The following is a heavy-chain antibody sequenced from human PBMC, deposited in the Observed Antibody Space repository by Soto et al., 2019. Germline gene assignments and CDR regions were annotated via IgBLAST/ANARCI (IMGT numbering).Heavy chain of an antibody. V-gene: IGHV1-18*01. CDR1: GYTFTSYG. CDR2: ISAYNGNT. Sequence: ASVKVSCKASGYTFTSYGISWVRQAPGQGLEWMGWISAYNGNTNYAQKLQGRVTMTTDTSTSTAYMELRSLRSDDTAVYYCARDIPIGPTVTTGFDPWGQGTLVTVSS. CDR3: ARDIPIGPTVTTGFDP. J-gene: IGHJ5*02. D-gene: IGHD4-17*01.